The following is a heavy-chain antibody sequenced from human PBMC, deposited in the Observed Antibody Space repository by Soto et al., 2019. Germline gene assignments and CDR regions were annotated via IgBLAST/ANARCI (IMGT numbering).Heavy chain of an antibody. D-gene: IGHD3-3*01. J-gene: IGHJ5*02. CDR2: MNPNSGNT. CDR3: ARGTLVWRFLEWSSPRWFDP. CDR1: GYTFTSYD. Sequence: QVQLVQSGAEVKKPGASVKVSCKASGYTFTSYDINWVRQATGQGLEWMGWMNPNSGNTGYAQKCQGRVTMTRNTSISTAYMELSSLRSEDTAVYYCARGTLVWRFLEWSSPRWFDPWGQGTLVTVSS. V-gene: IGHV1-8*01.